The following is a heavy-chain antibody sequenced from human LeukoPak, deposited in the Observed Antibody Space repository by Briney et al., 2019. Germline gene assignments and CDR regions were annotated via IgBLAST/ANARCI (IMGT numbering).Heavy chain of an antibody. CDR1: GFTFSSYS. CDR3: ASAMYYYDSSGHYAFDI. J-gene: IGHJ3*02. D-gene: IGHD3-22*01. V-gene: IGHV3-48*01. Sequence: GGSLRLSCAASGFTFSSYSMNWVRQAPGKGLEWVSYISGSGSTIYSADSVKGRFTISRDNAKSSLYLQMNSLRAEDSAVDYCASAMYYYDSSGHYAFDIWGERTMVSVSS. CDR2: ISGSGSTI.